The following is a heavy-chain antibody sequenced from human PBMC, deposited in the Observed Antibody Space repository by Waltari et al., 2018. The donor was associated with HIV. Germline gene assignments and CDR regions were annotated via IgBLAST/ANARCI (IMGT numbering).Heavy chain of an antibody. CDR1: GFTFNHFA. CDR2: ISGSGGTT. J-gene: IGHJ4*02. D-gene: IGHD5-18*01. Sequence: EVQLVESGGGLVQPGGPLRLSCTASGFTFNHFAMSWVRQAPGKGLEWVSVISGSGGTTYYADSVKGRFTVSRDNFKNTVYLQMNSLRAGDTAIYYCAKAVMETAVSSPVDCWGQGALVTVSS. V-gene: IGHV3-23*04. CDR3: AKAVMETAVSSPVDC.